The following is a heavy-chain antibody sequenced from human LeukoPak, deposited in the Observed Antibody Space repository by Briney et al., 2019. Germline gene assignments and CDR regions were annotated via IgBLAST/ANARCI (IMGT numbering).Heavy chain of an antibody. V-gene: IGHV3-23*01. CDR3: AAPVERSSIDY. J-gene: IGHJ4*02. CDR1: GFTFTNYA. CDR2: ISGKSVST. D-gene: IGHD1-26*01. Sequence: GGSLRLSCTASGFTFTNYAMTWVRQAPGKGLEWVSSISGKSVSTYYADSVKGRFTVSRDNSKNTLYLQMNSLRAEDTAVYYCAAPVERSSIDYWGQGTLVTVSS.